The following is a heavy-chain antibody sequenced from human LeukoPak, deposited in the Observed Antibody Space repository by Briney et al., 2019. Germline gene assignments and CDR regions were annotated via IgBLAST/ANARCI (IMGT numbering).Heavy chain of an antibody. CDR2: VYPGDSDT. J-gene: IGHJ4*02. CDR1: GYSFTSYW. Sequence: GETLKISCKGSGYSFTSYWIGWVRQMPGKGLEWMGIVYPGDSDTRYSPSFQGQVTISADKSISTAYLQWSSLKASDTAMYYCARHSTGLDYDSSGYLYYFDYWGQGTLVTVSS. V-gene: IGHV5-51*01. D-gene: IGHD3-22*01. CDR3: ARHSTGLDYDSSGYLYYFDY.